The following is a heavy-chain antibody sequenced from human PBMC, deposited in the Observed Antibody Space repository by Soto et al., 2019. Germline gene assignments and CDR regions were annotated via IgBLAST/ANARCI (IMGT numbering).Heavy chain of an antibody. CDR3: GKGGRGGSGVGYYFDY. D-gene: IGHD6-19*01. J-gene: IGHJ4*02. Sequence: GGSLRLSCAASGFTFSSYAMSWVRQAPGKGLEWVSAVGTGGTAYYADSVKGRFTISRDNSKNTLYLQMNSLRAEDTAVYYCGKGGRGGSGVGYYFDYWGQGTLVTVSS. CDR2: VGTGGTA. CDR1: GFTFSSYA. V-gene: IGHV3-23*01.